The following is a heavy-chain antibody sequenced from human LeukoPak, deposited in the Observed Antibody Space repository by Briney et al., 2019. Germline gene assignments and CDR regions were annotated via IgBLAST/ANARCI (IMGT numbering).Heavy chain of an antibody. CDR1: GFTFDGYA. J-gene: IGHJ4*02. V-gene: IGHV3-9*01. CDR3: AKAPYYDSSGYDY. CDR2: ISWNSGSI. D-gene: IGHD3-22*01. Sequence: GRSLRLSCAASGFTFDGYAMHWVRQAPGKGLEWVSGISWNSGSIGYADSVKGRFTISRDNAENSLYLQMNSLRAEDTALYYCAKAPYYDSSGYDYWGQGTLVTVSS.